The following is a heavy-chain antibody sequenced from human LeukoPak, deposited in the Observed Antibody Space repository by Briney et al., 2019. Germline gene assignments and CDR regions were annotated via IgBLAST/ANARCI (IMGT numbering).Heavy chain of an antibody. D-gene: IGHD7-27*01. Sequence: GGSLRLSCAASEFTFSDYYMSWIRQVPGKGLEWVSYISGSSTMYYANSVKGRFTISRDNAKNLLYLQMNSLRAEDTAVYYCAREGGNWGEGYFDYWGQGTLVTVSS. CDR3: AREGGNWGEGYFDY. CDR2: ISGSSTM. J-gene: IGHJ4*02. CDR1: EFTFSDYY. V-gene: IGHV3-11*01.